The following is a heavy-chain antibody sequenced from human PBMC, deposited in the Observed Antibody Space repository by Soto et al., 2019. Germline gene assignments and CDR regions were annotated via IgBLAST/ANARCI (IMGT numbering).Heavy chain of an antibody. D-gene: IGHD2-2*01. Sequence: VQLVQSGAEVKQPGASVKVSCKASGYSFTSYEINWVRQAPGQGLEWMGWMNPNSGKTGYGQKFQGRVTMTRDISQNTIYMELRTLGSEDAAVYYCARGRDIVLVPHGISFDYWGQGTLVTVSS. CDR1: GYSFTSYE. CDR2: MNPNSGKT. V-gene: IGHV1-8*02. CDR3: ARGRDIVLVPHGISFDY. J-gene: IGHJ4*02.